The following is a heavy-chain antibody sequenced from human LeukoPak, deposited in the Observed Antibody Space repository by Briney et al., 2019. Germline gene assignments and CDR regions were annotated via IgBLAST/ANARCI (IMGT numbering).Heavy chain of an antibody. CDR2: IYYSGST. J-gene: IGHJ4*02. D-gene: IGHD2-15*01. Sequence: SETLSLTCTVSGGSISSYYWSWIRQPPGKGLEWIGYIYYSGSTDYNPSLKSRVTKSVDTSKNQFSLKLSSVTAADTAVYYCARDRVGYCSGGSCYSDDGYFDYWGQGTLVTVSS. V-gene: IGHV4-59*01. CDR1: GGSISSYY. CDR3: ARDRVGYCSGGSCYSDDGYFDY.